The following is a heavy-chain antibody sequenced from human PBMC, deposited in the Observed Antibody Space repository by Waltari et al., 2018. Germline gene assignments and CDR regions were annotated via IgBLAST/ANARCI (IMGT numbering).Heavy chain of an antibody. Sequence: QVQLVQSGAEVKKPGSSVKVSCKASGGTFSSYTISWVRQAPGQGLEWMGRISPILGIANYAQKFQGRVTITADKSTSTAYMELSSLRSEDTAVYYCARDLTCGGDCSIWFDPWGQGTLVTVSS. V-gene: IGHV1-69*08. CDR3: ARDLTCGGDCSIWFDP. D-gene: IGHD2-21*02. CDR2: ISPILGIA. CDR1: GGTFSSYT. J-gene: IGHJ5*02.